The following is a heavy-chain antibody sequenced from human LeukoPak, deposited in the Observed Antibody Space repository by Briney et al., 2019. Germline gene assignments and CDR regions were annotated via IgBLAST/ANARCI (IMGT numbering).Heavy chain of an antibody. CDR3: ARDYTSYFP. J-gene: IGHJ5*02. CDR1: GFTFSSYW. CDR2: IKTDGSEK. D-gene: IGHD3-9*01. Sequence: GGSLRLSCEASGFTFSSYWMSWVRQAPEKGLEWVANIKTDGSEKYYVDSVKGRFTISRDNAKNSLYLQTNSLRAEDTAVYYCARDYTSYFPWGQGTLVIVSS. V-gene: IGHV3-7*03.